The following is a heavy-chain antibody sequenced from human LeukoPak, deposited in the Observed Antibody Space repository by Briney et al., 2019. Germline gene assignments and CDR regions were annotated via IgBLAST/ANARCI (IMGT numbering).Heavy chain of an antibody. J-gene: IGHJ4*02. CDR3: ARVYCSGGSCHPGSDC. Sequence: SETLSLTCAVSGYSISSGYYWGWIRQPPGKGLEWIGSIYHSGSTYYNPSLKSRVTISVDTSKNQFSLKLSSVTAADTAVYYCARVYCSGGSCHPGSDCWGQGTLVTVSS. CDR1: GYSISSGYY. CDR2: IYHSGST. V-gene: IGHV4-38-2*01. D-gene: IGHD2-15*01.